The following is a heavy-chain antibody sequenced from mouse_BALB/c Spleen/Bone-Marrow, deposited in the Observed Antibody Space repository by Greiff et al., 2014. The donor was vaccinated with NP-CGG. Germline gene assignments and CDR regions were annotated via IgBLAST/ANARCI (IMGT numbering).Heavy chain of an antibody. D-gene: IGHD2-1*01. CDR2: IDPENGDT. CDR1: GFNIKDYY. Sequence: SGAELVRSGASVKLSCTASGFNIKDYYMHWVRQRPEQGLEWIGWIDPENGDTEYAPKFQGKATMTADTSSNTAYLQLSGLTSEDTAVYYCNGNYYAMDYWGQGTSVTVSS. CDR3: NGNYYAMDY. J-gene: IGHJ4*01. V-gene: IGHV14-4*02.